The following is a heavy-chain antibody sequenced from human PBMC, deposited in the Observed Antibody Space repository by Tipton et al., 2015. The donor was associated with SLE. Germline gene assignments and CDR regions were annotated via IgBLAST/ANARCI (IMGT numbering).Heavy chain of an antibody. V-gene: IGHV4-61*01. CDR1: GGSISSSSYY. Sequence: TLSLTCTVSGGSISSSSYYWSWIRQPPGKGLEWIGYIYYSGSTNYNTSLKSRVTISVDTSKNQFSLKLSSVTAADTAVYYCARGLYDSSGYYVYNFDYWGQGTLVAVSS. CDR3: ARGLYDSSGYYVYNFDY. D-gene: IGHD3-22*01. J-gene: IGHJ4*02. CDR2: IYYSGST.